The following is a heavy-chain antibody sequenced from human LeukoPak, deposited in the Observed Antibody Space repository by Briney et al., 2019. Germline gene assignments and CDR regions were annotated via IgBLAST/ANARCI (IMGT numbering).Heavy chain of an antibody. CDR1: GYTFTSYY. Sequence: GASVKVSCKASGYTFTSYYMHWVRLAPGQGLEWMGIINPSGGSTSYAQKFQGRVTMTRDTSTSTVYMELSSLRSEDTAVYYCARGQRITMIVVVISFLHGWFDPWGQGTLVTVSS. J-gene: IGHJ5*02. CDR2: INPSGGST. CDR3: ARGQRITMIVVVISFLHGWFDP. V-gene: IGHV1-46*01. D-gene: IGHD3-22*01.